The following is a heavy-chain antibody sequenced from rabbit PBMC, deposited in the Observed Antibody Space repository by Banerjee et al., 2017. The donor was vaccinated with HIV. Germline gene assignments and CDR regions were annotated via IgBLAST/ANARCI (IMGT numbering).Heavy chain of an antibody. Sequence: QEQLVESGGGLVKPEGSLTLTCTASGFSFSSKYYMCWVRQAPGKGLEWIALMDTASGSTWYASWAKGRFTISKTSSTTVTLQMTSLTAADTATYFCARGYDDYGDPYYFVLWGPGTLVTVS. D-gene: IGHD2-1*01. CDR2: MDTASGST. CDR3: ARGYDDYGDPYYFVL. V-gene: IGHV1S45*01. J-gene: IGHJ4*01. CDR1: GFSFSSKYY.